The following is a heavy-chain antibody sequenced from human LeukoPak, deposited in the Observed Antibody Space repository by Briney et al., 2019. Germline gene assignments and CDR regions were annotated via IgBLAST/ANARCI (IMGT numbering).Heavy chain of an antibody. V-gene: IGHV3-23*01. CDR1: GFTFSSYA. CDR2: ISGSGGST. CDR3: AKGALGGVYCSSTSCYIFDY. J-gene: IGHJ4*02. Sequence: RGSLRLSCAASGFTFSSYAMSWVGQAPGRGLEWGSAISGSGGSTYYADSVKGRFTISRDNSKNTLYLQMNSLRAEDTAVYYCAKGALGGVYCSSTSCYIFDYWGQGTLVTVSS. D-gene: IGHD2-2*01.